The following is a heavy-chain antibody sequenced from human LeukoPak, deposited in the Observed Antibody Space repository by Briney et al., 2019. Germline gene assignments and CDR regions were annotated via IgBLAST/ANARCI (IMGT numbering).Heavy chain of an antibody. D-gene: IGHD3-3*01. V-gene: IGHV3-23*01. CDR2: ISSTGGST. Sequence: PGGSLRLSCAASGFTLSSYAMSCVPEAPGKGLEWVSAISSTGGSTYYADSVKGRFTISRDNSKTTLYLQMNSLRSEDTAVYYCAKRNYDFWSGYYRRAENHFDYWGQGTLVTVSS. CDR3: AKRNYDFWSGYYRRAENHFDY. CDR1: GFTLSSYA. J-gene: IGHJ4*02.